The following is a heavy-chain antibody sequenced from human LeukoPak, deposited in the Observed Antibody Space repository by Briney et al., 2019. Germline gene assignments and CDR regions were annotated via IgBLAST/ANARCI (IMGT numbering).Heavy chain of an antibody. Sequence: GASVKVSCKASGYTFTSFDFNWVRQATGQGLEWMGWMKSNNGHTGYAQKFQGRVTMTRDTSISTAYMELSSLTFEDTAVYYCARGPPNWGMLGYWGQGTLVTVSS. CDR1: GYTFTSFD. CDR3: ARGPPNWGMLGY. CDR2: MKSNNGHT. V-gene: IGHV1-8*01. D-gene: IGHD7-27*01. J-gene: IGHJ4*02.